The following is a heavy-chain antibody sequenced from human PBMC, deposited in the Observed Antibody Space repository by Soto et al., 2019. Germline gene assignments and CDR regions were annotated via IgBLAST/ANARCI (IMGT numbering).Heavy chain of an antibody. V-gene: IGHV5-10-1*01. CDR2: IDPSDSYT. CDR1: GYSFTSYW. J-gene: IGHJ6*02. CDR3: ARRYYGSGSYSIVPPGITNYYGMDV. Sequence: GESLKISCQGSGYSFTSYWISWVRQMPGKGLEWMGRIDPSDSYTNYSPSFQGHVTISADKSISTAYLQWSSLKASDTAMYYCARRYYGSGSYSIVPPGITNYYGMDVWGQGTTVTVSS. D-gene: IGHD3-10*01.